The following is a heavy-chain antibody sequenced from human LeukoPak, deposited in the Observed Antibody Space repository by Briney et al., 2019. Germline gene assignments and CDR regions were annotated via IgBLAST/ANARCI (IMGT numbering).Heavy chain of an antibody. CDR3: TREGMGTTFSAWFEP. D-gene: IGHD1-7*01. CDR1: GFTFSNYG. V-gene: IGHV3-30*03. CDR2: VSSDGSID. Sequence: PGGSLRLPCAASGFTFSNYGMHWVRQAPGKGLEWVAVVSSDGSIDYYADSLRGRFTVSRDNSKNTMFLQFNTLRPEDTAVYYCTREGMGTTFSAWFEPWGQGTLVTVSS. J-gene: IGHJ5*02.